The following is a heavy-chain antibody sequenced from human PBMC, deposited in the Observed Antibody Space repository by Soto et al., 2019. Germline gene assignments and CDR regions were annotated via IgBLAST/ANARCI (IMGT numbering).Heavy chain of an antibody. CDR2: IKKDGSEK. V-gene: IGHV3-7*01. D-gene: IGHD4-17*01. CDR3: ASRGDYGDN. CDR1: GFNISSYW. J-gene: IGHJ4*02. Sequence: PGGSLRLSCAASGFNISSYWMTWVRQAPGKGLEWVANIKKDGSEKHYVDSVKGRFTVSRDNAKNSLYLQMNSLRVEDTAVYFCASRGDYGDNWAQGTLVTVSS.